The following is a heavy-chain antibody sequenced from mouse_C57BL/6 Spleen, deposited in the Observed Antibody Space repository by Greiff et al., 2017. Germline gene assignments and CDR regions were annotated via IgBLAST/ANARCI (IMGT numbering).Heavy chain of an antibody. CDR3: ANYYSNTWFAY. V-gene: IGHV1-19*01. Sequence: VHLQQSGPVLVKPGASVKMSCKASGYTFTDYYMNWVKQSHGQSLEWIGDINPYNGGTSYNEKFKGKATLTVDKSSSTAYMELSSLTSEDSAVYYCANYYSNTWFAYWGQGTLVTVSA. CDR2: INPYNGGT. CDR1: GYTFTDYY. D-gene: IGHD2-5*01. J-gene: IGHJ3*01.